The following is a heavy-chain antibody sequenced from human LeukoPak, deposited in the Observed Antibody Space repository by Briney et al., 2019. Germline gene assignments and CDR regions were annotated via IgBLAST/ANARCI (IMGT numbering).Heavy chain of an antibody. Sequence: GGSLRLSCAASGFTFSNAWMSWVRQAPGKGLEWVGRIRSKTDGGTTDYGAPGKGRFTISRDDSKTTLYRQMNSLKTEDTAVYYCTTDEGVQTGTADYWGQGTLVSVSS. CDR3: TTDEGVQTGTADY. CDR2: IRSKTDGGTT. CDR1: GFTFSNAW. V-gene: IGHV3-15*01. D-gene: IGHD1-1*01. J-gene: IGHJ4*02.